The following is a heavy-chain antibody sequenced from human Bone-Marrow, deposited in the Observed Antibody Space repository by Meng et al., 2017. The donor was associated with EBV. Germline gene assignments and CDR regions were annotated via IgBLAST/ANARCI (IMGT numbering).Heavy chain of an antibody. CDR1: GGAFRRSA. V-gene: IGHV1-69*01. Sequence: QVVQSGPEVKKPGSSVKGSCKASGGAFRRSAISWVRQAPGQGLEWMGGFLPILGAPNYAETFQDRVTITADESTSTAYMELSSLRPDDTAVYYCARESGRGYTPDYWGQGTLVTVSS. CDR2: FLPILGAP. J-gene: IGHJ4*02. D-gene: IGHD3-10*01. CDR3: ARESGRGYTPDY.